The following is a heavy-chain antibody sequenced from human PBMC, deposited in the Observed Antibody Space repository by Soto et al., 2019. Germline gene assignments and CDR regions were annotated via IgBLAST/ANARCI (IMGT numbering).Heavy chain of an antibody. CDR1: GYTFTSYD. CDR2: MNPNSGNT. J-gene: IGHJ4*02. CDR3: EEGGGRDRGIAAI. Sequence: QVQLVQSGAEVKKPGASVKVSCKASGYTFTSYDINWVRQATGPGLEWMGWMNPNSGNTGYAQKFQGRVTTTRHTSLSTRYTGLRSLRSAAPAVYCCEEGGGRDRGIAAIWGQGTLVTVSS. D-gene: IGHD6-13*01. V-gene: IGHV1-8*01.